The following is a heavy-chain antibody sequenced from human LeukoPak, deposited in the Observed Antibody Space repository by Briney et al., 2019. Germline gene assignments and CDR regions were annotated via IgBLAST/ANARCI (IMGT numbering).Heavy chain of an antibody. D-gene: IGHD3-22*01. CDR3: AKGRDGYDSSGYYVGFDF. J-gene: IGHJ4*02. CDR1: GFTFSSYA. Sequence: GGSLRLSCAASGFTFSSYAMRWVRQAPGKGLEWVSAISGSGGSTYYADSGKGRFTIPRDNSKNTLYLEMNSLRAEDTAVYYCAKGRDGYDSSGYYVGFDFWGQGTLVTVSS. CDR2: ISGSGGST. V-gene: IGHV3-23*01.